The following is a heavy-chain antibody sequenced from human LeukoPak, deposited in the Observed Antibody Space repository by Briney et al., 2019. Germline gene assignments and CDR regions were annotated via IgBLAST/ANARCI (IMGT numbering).Heavy chain of an antibody. CDR3: ARDLGYCSGGSCSDRWYYYYYMDV. D-gene: IGHD2-15*01. Sequence: ASVKVSCKASGYTFTGYYMHRVRQAPGQGLEWMGRINPNSGGTNYAQKFQGRVTMTRDTSISTAYMELSRLRSDDTAVYYCARDLGYCSGGSCSDRWYYYYYMDVWGKGTTVTVSS. CDR1: GYTFTGYY. J-gene: IGHJ6*03. CDR2: INPNSGGT. V-gene: IGHV1-2*06.